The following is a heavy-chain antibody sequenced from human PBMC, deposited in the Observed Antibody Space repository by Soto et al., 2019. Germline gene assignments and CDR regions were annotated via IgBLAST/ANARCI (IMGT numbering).Heavy chain of an antibody. CDR3: AASQEKKRNYYGSGKEDRYYYYMDV. CDR2: ISSSSSTI. J-gene: IGHJ6*03. CDR1: GFTFSSYS. Sequence: PGGSLRLSCAASGFTFSSYSMNWVRQAPGKGLEWVSYISSSSSTIYYADSVKGRFTISRDNAKNSLYLQMNSLRAEDTAVYYCAASQEKKRNYYGSGKEDRYYYYMDVWGKGTTVTVSS. D-gene: IGHD3-10*01. V-gene: IGHV3-48*01.